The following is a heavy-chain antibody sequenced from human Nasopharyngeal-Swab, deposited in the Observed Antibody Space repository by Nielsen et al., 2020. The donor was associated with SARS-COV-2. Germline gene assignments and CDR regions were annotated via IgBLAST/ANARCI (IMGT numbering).Heavy chain of an antibody. D-gene: IGHD3-3*01. J-gene: IGHJ6*02. CDR1: GGSIRSSSYY. CDR2: IFYSGST. CDR3: ARGPGVQYYGMDV. V-gene: IGHV4-39*07. Sequence: SETLSLTCSVPGGSIRSSSYYWGWIRQPPGKGLEWIGSIFYSGSTYYNPSLKSRVTISVDTSKNQFSLKLSSVTAADTAVYYCARGPGVQYYGMDVWGQGTTVTVSS.